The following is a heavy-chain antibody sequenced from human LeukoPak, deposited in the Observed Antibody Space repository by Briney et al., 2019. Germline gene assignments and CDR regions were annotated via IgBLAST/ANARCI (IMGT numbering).Heavy chain of an antibody. Sequence: GGSLRLSCAASGFTFSNYGMHWVRQAPGKGLEWVALVSYAGSNKYYVDSVKGRFTISRDNSKNTLYLQMNSLRAEDTAVYYCAKDRATMTTRIFDFWGQGTLVTVSS. CDR2: VSYAGSNK. CDR3: AKDRATMTTRIFDF. J-gene: IGHJ4*02. V-gene: IGHV3-30*18. D-gene: IGHD4-17*01. CDR1: GFTFSNYG.